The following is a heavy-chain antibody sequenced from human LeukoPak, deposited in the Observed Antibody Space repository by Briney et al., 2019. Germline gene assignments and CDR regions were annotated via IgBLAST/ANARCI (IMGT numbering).Heavy chain of an antibody. D-gene: IGHD3-22*01. CDR3: ATGSGYYYDH. V-gene: IGHV3-15*07. CDR2: IKSKTDGGTT. J-gene: IGHJ4*02. Sequence: GGSLRLSCAASGFTFSNAWMNWVRQAPWKGLEWVGRIKSKTDGGTTDYAAPVKGRFTISRDDSKNTLYLQMNSLRVEDTAVYYCATGSGYYYDHWGQGTLVTVSS. CDR1: GFTFSNAW.